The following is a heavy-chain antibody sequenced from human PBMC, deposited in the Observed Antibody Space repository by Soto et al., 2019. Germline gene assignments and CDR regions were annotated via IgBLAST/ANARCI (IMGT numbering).Heavy chain of an antibody. CDR3: ARGYQYYDSSVFFDY. Sequence: NPSETLSLTCTVSGGSISSYYWSWIRQPAGKGLEWIGRIYTSGSTNYNPSLKSRVTMSVDTSKNQFSLKLSSVTAADTAVYYCARGYQYYDSSVFFDYWGQGTLVTVSS. CDR1: GGSISSYY. J-gene: IGHJ4*02. CDR2: IYTSGST. D-gene: IGHD3-22*01. V-gene: IGHV4-4*07.